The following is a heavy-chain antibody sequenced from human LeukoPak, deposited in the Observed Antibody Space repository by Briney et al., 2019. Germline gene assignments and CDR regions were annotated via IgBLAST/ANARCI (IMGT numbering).Heavy chain of an antibody. V-gene: IGHV1-18*01. CDR2: ISAYNGNT. J-gene: IGHJ4*02. D-gene: IGHD3-22*01. Sequence: GASVKVSCKASGYTFTRYGISWVRQAPGQGLEWMGWISAYNGNTNYAQKLQGRVTMTTDTSTSTAYMELRSLRSDDTAVYYCARGPPYDSSGYYVYWGQGTLVTVSS. CDR3: ARGPPYDSSGYYVY. CDR1: GYTFTRYG.